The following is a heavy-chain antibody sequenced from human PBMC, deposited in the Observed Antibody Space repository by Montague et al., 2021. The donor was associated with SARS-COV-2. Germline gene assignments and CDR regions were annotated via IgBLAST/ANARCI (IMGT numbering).Heavy chain of an antibody. V-gene: IGHV4-39*01. D-gene: IGHD2-15*01. CDR1: GDSIRNSDYS. CDR2: IYNGGTT. J-gene: IGHJ4*02. Sequence: SETLSLTCTVSGDSIRNSDYSWGWVRQPPGKGLEWIGNIYNGGTTFYNPSLKSRVTIFVDTSENQFSLKLGSVTAADTAVYYCATRTRYPQNDFGFWGQGTLVTVSS. CDR3: ATRTRYPQNDFGF.